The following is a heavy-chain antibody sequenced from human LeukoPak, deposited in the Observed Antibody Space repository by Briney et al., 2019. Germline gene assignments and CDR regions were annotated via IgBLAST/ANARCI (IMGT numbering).Heavy chain of an antibody. CDR1: GFTVSSNY. D-gene: IGHD6-19*01. CDR2: IYSGGST. Sequence: GGSLRVSCAASGFTVSSNYMSWVRQAPGKGLEWVSVIYSGGSTYYADSVKGRFTISRDNSKNTLYLQMNSLRAEDTAVYYCAREYREQWLVRFSYFDYWGQGTLVTVSS. CDR3: AREYREQWLVRFSYFDY. V-gene: IGHV3-53*01. J-gene: IGHJ4*02.